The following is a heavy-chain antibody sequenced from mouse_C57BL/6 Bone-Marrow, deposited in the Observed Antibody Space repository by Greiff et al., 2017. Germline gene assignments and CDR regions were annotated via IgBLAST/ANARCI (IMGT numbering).Heavy chain of an antibody. CDR3: TDLRLFFDY. D-gene: IGHD3-2*02. Sequence: VKLVESGAELVRPGASVTLSCKASGYTFTDYEMHWVKQTPVHGLEWIGAIDPETGGTAYNQKFKGKAILTADKSSSTAYMELRSLTSEDSAVYYCTDLRLFFDYWGQGTTLTVSS. V-gene: IGHV1-15*01. J-gene: IGHJ2*01. CDR1: GYTFTDYE. CDR2: IDPETGGT.